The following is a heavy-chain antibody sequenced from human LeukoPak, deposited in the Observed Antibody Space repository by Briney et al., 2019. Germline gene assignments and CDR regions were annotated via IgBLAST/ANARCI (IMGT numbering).Heavy chain of an antibody. CDR1: GGSFSGYY. Sequence: SETLSLTCAVYGGSFSGYYWSWIRQPPGEGVEWIGEINHSGSTNYNPSLKSRVTVSVDTSKNQFSLKLSSVTAADTAVYYCARSISYYYYYYMDVWGKGTTVTVSS. CDR3: ARSISYYYYYYMDV. CDR2: INHSGST. V-gene: IGHV4-34*01. J-gene: IGHJ6*03.